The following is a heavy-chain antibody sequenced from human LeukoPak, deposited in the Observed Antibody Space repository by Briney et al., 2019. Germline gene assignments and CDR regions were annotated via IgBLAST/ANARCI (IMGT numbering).Heavy chain of an antibody. CDR3: ARAYSSSWYPGGDAFDI. J-gene: IGHJ3*02. CDR2: IYYSGST. CDR1: GGSISSYY. D-gene: IGHD6-13*01. Sequence: SETLSLTCTVSGGSISSYYWSWIRQPPGKGLEWFGYIYYSGSTNYNPSLKSRVTISVDTSKNQFSLKLSSVTAADTAVYYCARAYSSSWYPGGDAFDIWGQGTMVTVSS. V-gene: IGHV4-59*01.